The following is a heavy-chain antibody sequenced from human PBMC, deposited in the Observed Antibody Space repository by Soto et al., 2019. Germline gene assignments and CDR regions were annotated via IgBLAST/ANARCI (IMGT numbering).Heavy chain of an antibody. Sequence: SQTLSLTCVISVYSVSSSSAAWNWIRQSPSRGFECLGRTYYRSNWYNDYAVSVKSRITINPDTSKNQFSLQLNSVTPEDTAVYYCARTIGMDGSLHAFDIWGKGTMVTGSS. D-gene: IGHD6-19*01. V-gene: IGHV6-1*01. CDR3: ARTIGMDGSLHAFDI. J-gene: IGHJ3*02. CDR2: TYYRSNWYN. CDR1: VYSVSSSSAA.